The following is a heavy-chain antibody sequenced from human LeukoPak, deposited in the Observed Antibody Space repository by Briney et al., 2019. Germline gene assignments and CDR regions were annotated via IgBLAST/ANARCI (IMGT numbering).Heavy chain of an antibody. V-gene: IGHV3-7*04. CDR2: INQDGSDQ. CDR1: GFTFSTKW. D-gene: IGHD3-22*01. Sequence: GGSLRLSCAASGFTFSTKWMSWVRQAPGKGLEWVATINQDGSDQYYVDSVKGRFTISRDNAKNSLDLQMNSLRAEDTAVYYCARDYTSGRDFWGQGTLVTVSS. CDR3: ARDYTSGRDF. J-gene: IGHJ4*02.